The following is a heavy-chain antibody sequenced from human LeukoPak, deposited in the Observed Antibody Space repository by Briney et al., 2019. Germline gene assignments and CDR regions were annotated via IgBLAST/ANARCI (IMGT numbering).Heavy chain of an antibody. D-gene: IGHD3-10*01. CDR2: IYYSGST. CDR1: GGSISSSSYY. Sequence: PSETLSLTCTVSGGSISSSSYYWGWIRQPPGKGLEWIGSIYYSGSTNYNPSLKSRVTISVDTSKNQFSLKLSSVTAADTAVYYCAREVGLLWFGELLDNWFDPWGQGTLVTVSS. V-gene: IGHV4-39*07. CDR3: AREVGLLWFGELLDNWFDP. J-gene: IGHJ5*02.